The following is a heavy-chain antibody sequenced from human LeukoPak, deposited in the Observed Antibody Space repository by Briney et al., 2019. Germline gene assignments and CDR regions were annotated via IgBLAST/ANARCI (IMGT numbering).Heavy chain of an antibody. D-gene: IGHD3-9*01. CDR2: INPSGGST. CDR3: ARGAWGYDILTGYYAILDY. Sequence: ASVKVFCEASGYTCTSYYMHWVRQAPGQGREWMGIINPSGGSTSYAQKFQGRVTMTRDTSTSTVYMELSSLRSEDTAVYYCARGAWGYDILTGYYAILDYWGQGTLVTVSS. V-gene: IGHV1-46*03. J-gene: IGHJ4*02. CDR1: GYTCTSYY.